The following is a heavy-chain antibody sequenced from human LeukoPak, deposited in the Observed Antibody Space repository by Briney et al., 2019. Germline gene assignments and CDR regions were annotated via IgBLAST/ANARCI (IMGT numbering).Heavy chain of an antibody. J-gene: IGHJ4*02. CDR2: IYHSGST. CDR1: GGSISSYY. D-gene: IGHD3-22*01. Sequence: SETLSLTCTVSGGSISSYYWSWIRQPPGKGLGWIGNIYHSGSTNYNPSLKSRVTISGDTSKNQFSLKLSSVTADTAVYYCARGAYYESSGFFDYWGQGTLVTVSS. V-gene: IGHV4-59*01. CDR3: ARGAYYESSGFFDY.